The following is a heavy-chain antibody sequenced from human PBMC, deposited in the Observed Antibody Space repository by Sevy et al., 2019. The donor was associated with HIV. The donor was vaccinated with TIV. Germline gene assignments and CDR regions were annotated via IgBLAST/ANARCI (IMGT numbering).Heavy chain of an antibody. D-gene: IGHD6-13*01. J-gene: IGHJ3*02. Sequence: GESLKISCAASGFTFSDYYMTWIRQPPGKGLEWISYISSSGSAIYYADSMKGRLTISRDNAKKSLYLQMNSLRAEETAVYYCARVGIGVVGGGFAAFDIWGQGTMVTVSS. CDR1: GFTFSDYY. V-gene: IGHV3-11*01. CDR2: ISSSGSAI. CDR3: ARVGIGVVGGGFAAFDI.